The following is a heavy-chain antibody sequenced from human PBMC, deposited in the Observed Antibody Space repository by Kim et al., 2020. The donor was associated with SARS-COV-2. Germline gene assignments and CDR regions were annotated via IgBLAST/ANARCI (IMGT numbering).Heavy chain of an antibody. Sequence: SETLSLTCGVSGGSLGGYYWTWIRQPPGKGLEWIGEISYGGNTRYNSSLTSRVTMSVDTSMNQFSLKLASVTAADTAVYYCGRGGGGTSGGHPHPDIW. CDR1: GGSLGGYY. D-gene: IGHD3-10*01. CDR3: GRGGGGTSGGHPHPDI. V-gene: IGHV4-34*01. CDR2: ISYGGNT. J-gene: IGHJ3*02.